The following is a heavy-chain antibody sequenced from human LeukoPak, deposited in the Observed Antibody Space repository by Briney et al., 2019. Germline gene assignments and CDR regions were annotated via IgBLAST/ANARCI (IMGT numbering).Heavy chain of an antibody. CDR1: GFTFSSYS. CDR2: ISSSSSYI. D-gene: IGHD2-2*01. Sequence: GRSLRLSCAASGFTFSSYSMNWVRQAPGKGLEWVSSISSSSSYIYYADSVKGRFTISRDNAKNSLYLQMNSLRAEDTAVYYCAREVGYCSSTSCRDAFDIWGQGTMVTVSS. CDR3: AREVGYCSSTSCRDAFDI. J-gene: IGHJ3*02. V-gene: IGHV3-21*01.